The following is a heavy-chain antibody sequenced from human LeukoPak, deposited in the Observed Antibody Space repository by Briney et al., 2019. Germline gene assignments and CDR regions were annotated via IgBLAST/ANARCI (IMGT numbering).Heavy chain of an antibody. V-gene: IGHV3-23*01. Sequence: GGSLRLSCAASGFTFSSYAMSWVRQAPGKGLEWVSVISGSGGSTYYADSVKGRFTISRDNSKNTLYLQMNSLRAEDTAVYYCARIATNYYYYGMDVWGQGTTVTVSS. CDR2: ISGSGGST. D-gene: IGHD1-26*01. J-gene: IGHJ6*02. CDR1: GFTFSSYA. CDR3: ARIATNYYYYGMDV.